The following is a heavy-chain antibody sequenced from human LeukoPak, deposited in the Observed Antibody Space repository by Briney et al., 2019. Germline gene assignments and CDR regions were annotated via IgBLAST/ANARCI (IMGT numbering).Heavy chain of an antibody. CDR2: IYTSGST. V-gene: IGHV4-61*02. D-gene: IGHD3-3*01. Sequence: SETLSLTCTVSGGSISSGSYYWSWIRQPAGKGLEWIGRIYTSGSTNYNPSLKSRVTISVDTSKNQFSLKLSSVPAADTAVYYCARDSVYDPSIETHYWGQGTLVTVSS. CDR3: ARDSVYDPSIETHY. J-gene: IGHJ4*02. CDR1: GGSISSGSYY.